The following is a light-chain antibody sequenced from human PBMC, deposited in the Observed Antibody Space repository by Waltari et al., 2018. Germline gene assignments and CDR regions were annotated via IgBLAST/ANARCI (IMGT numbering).Light chain of an antibody. J-gene: IGLJ2*01. Sequence: SYVVTQSPSVSVAPGEAARITCGGDNIGRKSVHWYQQRPGQAPVLVISYDSDRPSGIPERFSGSSSGNTDTLTISWVEAEDEAEYYCLVWHSTIDHQGVFGGGTKLTVL. V-gene: IGLV3-21*04. CDR3: LVWHSTIDHQGV. CDR2: YDS. CDR1: NIGRKS.